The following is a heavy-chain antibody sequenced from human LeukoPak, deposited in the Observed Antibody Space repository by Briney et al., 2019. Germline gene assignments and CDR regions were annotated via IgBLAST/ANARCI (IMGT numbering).Heavy chain of an antibody. V-gene: IGHV1-2*02. J-gene: IGHJ4*02. CDR2: SNPNSGAT. D-gene: IGHD3-10*01. CDR1: GYTFTGYY. CDR3: ARYGSGNYDFDY. Sequence: GPSVKVSCKASGYTFTGYYIHWVRQAPGQGLEWMGWSNPNSGATNYAQKFQGRVTMTSDTSISTAYMELSRLTSDDTAMYYCARYGSGNYDFDYWGQGTLVTVSS.